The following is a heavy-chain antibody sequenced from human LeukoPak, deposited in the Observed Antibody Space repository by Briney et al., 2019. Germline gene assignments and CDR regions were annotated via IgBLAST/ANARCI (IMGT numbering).Heavy chain of an antibody. CDR2: INHSGNT. CDR1: GGPFSGYY. Sequence: SETLSLTCAVYGGPFSGYYWSWLRQPPGKGLEWLGEINHSGNTNYNPSLKSRVTISVDTSKNQFSLKLSSVTAADTAVYYCARGIPQAIVVVPAAYNWFDPWGQGTLVTVSS. V-gene: IGHV4-34*01. J-gene: IGHJ5*02. CDR3: ARGIPQAIVVVPAAYNWFDP. D-gene: IGHD2-2*01.